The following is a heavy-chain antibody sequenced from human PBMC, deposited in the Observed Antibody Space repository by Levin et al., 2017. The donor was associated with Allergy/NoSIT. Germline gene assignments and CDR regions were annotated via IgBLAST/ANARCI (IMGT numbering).Heavy chain of an antibody. D-gene: IGHD3-3*01. CDR1: GFTFSSYS. Sequence: GESLKISCAASGFTFSSYSMNWVRQAPGKGLEWVSSISSSSSYIYYADSVKGRFTISRDNAKNSLYLQMNSLRAEDTAVYYCARGTAPRHGFWSGYFSVGWFDPWGQGTLVTVSS. CDR3: ARGTAPRHGFWSGYFSVGWFDP. CDR2: ISSSSSYI. J-gene: IGHJ5*02. V-gene: IGHV3-21*01.